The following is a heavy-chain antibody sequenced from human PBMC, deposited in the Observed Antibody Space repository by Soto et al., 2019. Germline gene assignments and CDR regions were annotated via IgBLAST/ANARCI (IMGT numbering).Heavy chain of an antibody. CDR2: IIPIVGTA. D-gene: IGHD3-16*01. Sequence: QVQLVQSGAEVKKPGSSVKVSCKASGGTFSSYSINCVRQAPGQGLEWMGGIIPIVGTANYAQKFQGRDTLTEDESTSTAHMELRSLRNEDTDVYYCARPFQSWPGGWYFDLWGRGTLVTVSS. V-gene: IGHV1-69*01. J-gene: IGHJ2*01. CDR3: ARPFQSWPGGWYFDL. CDR1: GGTFSSYS.